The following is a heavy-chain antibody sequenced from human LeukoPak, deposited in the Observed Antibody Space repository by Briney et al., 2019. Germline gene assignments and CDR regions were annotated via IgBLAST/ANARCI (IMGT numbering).Heavy chain of an antibody. D-gene: IGHD2-2*01. CDR2: INPNGGRT. Sequence: ASVKVPCKASEDTFTNYYMHWVRQAPGQGLEWLGLINPNGGRTAYAQNFQGRVTMTRDTSTSTVYMELSSLRSEDTAVYYCARDPGDPAAYGANYYSYMDVWGKGTTVTVSS. CDR3: ARDPGDPAAYGANYYSYMDV. J-gene: IGHJ6*03. V-gene: IGHV1-46*01. CDR1: EDTFTNYY.